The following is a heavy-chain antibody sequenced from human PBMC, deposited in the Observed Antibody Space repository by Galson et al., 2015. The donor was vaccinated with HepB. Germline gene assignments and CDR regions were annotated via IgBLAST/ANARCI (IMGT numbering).Heavy chain of an antibody. CDR3: AGQADIVVVPAAPEGQQYYYYGMDV. J-gene: IGHJ6*02. D-gene: IGHD2-2*01. Sequence: SVKVSCKASGYTFSTYSITWVRQAPGQGLEWMGWINTNTGNPTYAQDFTGRFVFSLDTSVSTAYLQISSLKAEDTAVYYCAGQADIVVVPAAPEGQQYYYYGMDVWGQGTTVTVSS. V-gene: IGHV7-4-1*02. CDR1: GYTFSTYS. CDR2: INTNTGNP.